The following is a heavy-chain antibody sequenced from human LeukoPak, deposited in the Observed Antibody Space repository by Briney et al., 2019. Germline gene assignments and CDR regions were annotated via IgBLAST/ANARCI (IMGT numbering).Heavy chain of an antibody. CDR2: ISSSGTT. Sequence: SETLSLTCTVSGGSINTGTFHWGWIRQPPEKGLEWIASISSSGTTYYNPSLKSRVTLSVDKSKNQFSLELTSMTAADTAVYYCARDPNGDYIGAFDMWGPGTMVTVSS. CDR3: ARDPNGDYIGAFDM. CDR1: GGSINTGTFH. J-gene: IGHJ3*02. D-gene: IGHD4-17*01. V-gene: IGHV4-39*07.